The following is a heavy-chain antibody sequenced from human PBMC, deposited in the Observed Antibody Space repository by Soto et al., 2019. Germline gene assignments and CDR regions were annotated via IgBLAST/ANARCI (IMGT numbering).Heavy chain of an antibody. CDR3: ARAGRGFGEFYYYYYYMDV. CDR2: INSDGSST. J-gene: IGHJ6*03. Sequence: EVQLVESGGGLVQPGGSLRLSCAASGFTFSSYWMHWVRQAPGKGLVWVSRINSDGSSTNYADSVKGRFTISRDNAKNTLYLQMNSLRADDTAVYYCARAGRGFGEFYYYYYYMDVWGKGTTVTVSS. V-gene: IGHV3-74*01. CDR1: GFTFSSYW. D-gene: IGHD3-10*01.